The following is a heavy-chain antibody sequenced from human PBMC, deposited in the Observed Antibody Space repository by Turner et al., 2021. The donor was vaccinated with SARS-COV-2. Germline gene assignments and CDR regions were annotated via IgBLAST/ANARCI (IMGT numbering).Heavy chain of an antibody. CDR2: IWYDGSNK. Sequence: QVQLVDPGGGVVQPGRSLLLSCAASGLTFSSYGMHWVRQAPGKGLEWVAVIWYDGSNKYNADSVKGRFTISRDNSKNTLYLQMNSLRAEDTAVYYCATGSGSYYFSPTYYFDYWGQGTLVTVSS. V-gene: IGHV3-33*01. D-gene: IGHD1-26*01. CDR3: ATGSGSYYFSPTYYFDY. J-gene: IGHJ4*02. CDR1: GLTFSSYG.